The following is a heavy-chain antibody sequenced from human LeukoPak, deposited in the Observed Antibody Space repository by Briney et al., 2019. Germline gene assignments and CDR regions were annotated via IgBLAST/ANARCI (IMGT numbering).Heavy chain of an antibody. D-gene: IGHD3-22*01. J-gene: IGHJ4*02. CDR2: IYHSGST. Sequence: LRLSCAASGFTFYSYAMSWVRQAPGKGLEWIGYIYHSGSTYYNPSLKSRVTISVDRSKNQFSLKLSSVTAADTAVYYCARGLSSGYSVYFDYWGQGTLVTVSS. V-gene: IGHV4-30-2*01. CDR1: GFTFYSYA. CDR3: ARGLSSGYSVYFDY.